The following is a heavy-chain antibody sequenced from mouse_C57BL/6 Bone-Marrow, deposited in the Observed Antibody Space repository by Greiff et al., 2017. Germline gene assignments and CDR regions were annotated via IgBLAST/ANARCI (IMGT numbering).Heavy chain of an antibody. CDR3: AITTRVYYAMDY. V-gene: IGHV5-17*01. CDR2: ISSGSSTI. CDR1: GFTFSDYG. J-gene: IGHJ4*01. Sequence: EVMLVESGGGLVKPGGSLKLSCAASGFTFSDYGMHWVRQAPEKGLEWVAYISSGSSTIYYADTVKGRFTISRDNAKNTLFLQMTSLRSEDTAMYYCAITTRVYYAMDYWGQGTSVTVSS. D-gene: IGHD2-12*01.